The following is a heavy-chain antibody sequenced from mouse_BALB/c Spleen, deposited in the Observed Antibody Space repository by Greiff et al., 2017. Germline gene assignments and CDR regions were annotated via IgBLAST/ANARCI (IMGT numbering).Heavy chain of an antibody. J-gene: IGHJ3*01. D-gene: IGHD6-1*01. CDR3: TIEGRKSSFAY. CDR2: INPSNGGT. CDR1: GYTFNHYW. Sequence: VQLQQPGAELVKPGASGKLSCKASGYTFNHYWLHWVKLRPGKGFEWIGEINPSNGGTNYNEKFKRKATLTVDKSSSTAYMQLSSLTSEDSAVYYCTIEGRKSSFAYWGQGTLVTVSA. V-gene: IGHV1S16*01.